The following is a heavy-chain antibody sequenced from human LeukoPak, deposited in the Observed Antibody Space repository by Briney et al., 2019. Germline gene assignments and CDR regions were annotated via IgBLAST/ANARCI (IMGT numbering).Heavy chain of an antibody. D-gene: IGHD4-17*01. V-gene: IGHV4-59*01. CDR2: IYYSGST. CDR3: ARGENGEPFDY. CDR1: GGSISSYY. Sequence: TSETLSLTRTVSGGSISSYYWSWIRQPPGKGLEWIGYIYYSGSTNYNPSLKSRVTISVDTSKNQFSLKLSSVTAADTAVYYCARGENGEPFDYWGQGTLVTVSS. J-gene: IGHJ4*02.